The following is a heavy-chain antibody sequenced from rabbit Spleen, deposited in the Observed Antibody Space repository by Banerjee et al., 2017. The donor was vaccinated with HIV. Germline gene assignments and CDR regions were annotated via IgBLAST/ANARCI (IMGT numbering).Heavy chain of an antibody. V-gene: IGHV1S45*01. D-gene: IGHD1-1*01. CDR1: GFSFSSNW. CDR3: ARDVVGVIGWNFYL. Sequence: LEESGGGLVKPGGTLTLTCTVSGFSFSSNWICCVRQAPGKGLEWCACIDTNDGDSDDANWPKGRITISKSSSTTVTLLMPVLTATDTAKYFCARDVVGVIGWNFYLWGQGTLVTVS. J-gene: IGHJ4*01. CDR2: IDTNDGDS.